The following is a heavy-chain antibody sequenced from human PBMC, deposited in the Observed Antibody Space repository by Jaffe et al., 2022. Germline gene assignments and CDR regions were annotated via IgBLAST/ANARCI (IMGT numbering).Heavy chain of an antibody. V-gene: IGHV4-4*02. CDR2: ISQSGRT. CDR1: GDSISSNDY. D-gene: IGHD3-3*01. CDR3: ATAVLSSGYYSSYFYVDV. Sequence: QVQLQESGPGLVMPSGTLSLTCVVSGDSISSNDYWGWVRQPPGKGLEWIGEISQSGRTSYNPSLKSRVTISIDKSKNKFFLNLSSLTAADTAVYFCATAVLSSGYYSSYFYVDVWGKGTTVTVSS. J-gene: IGHJ6*03.